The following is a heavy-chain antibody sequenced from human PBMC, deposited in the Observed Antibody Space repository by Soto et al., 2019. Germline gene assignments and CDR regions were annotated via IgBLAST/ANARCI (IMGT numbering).Heavy chain of an antibody. CDR1: GFTFSSYG. CDR2: ISYDGSNK. V-gene: IGHV3-30*18. J-gene: IGHJ6*03. D-gene: IGHD3-10*01. CDR3: AKTTRPHYYGSGRKYYYCYMDV. Sequence: GSLRLSCAASGFTFSSYGMHWVRQAPGKGLEWVEVISYDGSNKYYADSVKGRFTISRDNSKKMLYLQMNSVRAEDTAGYYCAKTTRPHYYGSGRKYYYCYMDVWGKGTTVSVSS.